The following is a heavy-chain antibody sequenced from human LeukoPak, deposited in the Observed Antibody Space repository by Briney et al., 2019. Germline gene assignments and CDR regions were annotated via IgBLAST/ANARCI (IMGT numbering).Heavy chain of an antibody. CDR1: GFTFSNAW. Sequence: GGSLRLSCAASGFTFSNAWMSWVRQAPGKGLEWVSSISSSSSYIYYADSVKGRFTISRDNAKNSLYLQMNSLRAEDTAVYYCPRGELYDYWGQGTLVTVSS. V-gene: IGHV3-21*01. CDR3: PRGELYDY. CDR2: ISSSSSYI. J-gene: IGHJ4*02. D-gene: IGHD3-16*01.